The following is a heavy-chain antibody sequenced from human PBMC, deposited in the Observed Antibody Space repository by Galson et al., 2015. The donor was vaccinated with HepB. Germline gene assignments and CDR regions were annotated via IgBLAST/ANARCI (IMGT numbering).Heavy chain of an antibody. CDR2: INPSGGST. CDR1: GYTFTSYY. CDR3: ARSEGVGATAYYFDY. V-gene: IGHV1-46*01. Sequence: SVKVSCKASGYTFTSYYMHWVRQAPGQGLEWMGMINPSGGSTSYAQKFQGRVTMTRDTSTSTVYMELSSLRSEDTAVYYCARSEGVGATAYYFDYWGQGTLVTVSS. J-gene: IGHJ4*02. D-gene: IGHD1-26*01.